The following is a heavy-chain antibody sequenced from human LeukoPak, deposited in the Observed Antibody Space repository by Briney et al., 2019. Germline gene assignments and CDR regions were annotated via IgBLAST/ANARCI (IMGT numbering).Heavy chain of an antibody. CDR2: IYSGGST. CDR1: GFTFSDYY. D-gene: IGHD4-17*01. J-gene: IGHJ4*02. Sequence: GGSLRLSCAASGFTFSDYYMSWIRQAPGKGLEWVSVIYSGGSTYYADSVKGRFTISRDNSKNTLYLQMNSLRAEDTAVYYCARDSPYGFKHFDYWGQGTLVTVSS. CDR3: ARDSPYGFKHFDY. V-gene: IGHV3-53*01.